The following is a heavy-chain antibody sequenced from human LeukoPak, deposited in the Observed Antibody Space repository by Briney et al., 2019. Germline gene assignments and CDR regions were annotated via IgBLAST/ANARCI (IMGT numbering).Heavy chain of an antibody. J-gene: IGHJ5*02. CDR1: GFTFSNYW. CDR3: APEDYCSGGSCYEGANWFDP. D-gene: IGHD2-15*01. CDR2: INSDGSST. Sequence: GGSLRLSCAASGFTFSNYWMHWVRQPPGKGLVWVSRINSDGSSTTYADSVKGRFTISRDNAKSTLYLQMNSLRAEGAAVYYCAPEDYCSGGSCYEGANWFDPWGQGTLVTVSS. V-gene: IGHV3-74*01.